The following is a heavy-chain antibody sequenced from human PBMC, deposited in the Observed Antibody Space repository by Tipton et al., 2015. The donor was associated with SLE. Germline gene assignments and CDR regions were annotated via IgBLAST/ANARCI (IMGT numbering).Heavy chain of an antibody. CDR1: GGSFSGYY. CDR2: IYYSGST. CDR3: ARGRSYSSSWYFDY. D-gene: IGHD6-13*01. V-gene: IGHV4-34*09. J-gene: IGHJ4*02. Sequence: TLSLTCAVYGGSFSGYYWSWIRQPPGKGLEWIGYIYYSGSTYYNPSLKSRVTISVDTSKNQFSLKLSSVTAADTAVYYCARGRSYSSSWYFDYWGQGTLVTVSS.